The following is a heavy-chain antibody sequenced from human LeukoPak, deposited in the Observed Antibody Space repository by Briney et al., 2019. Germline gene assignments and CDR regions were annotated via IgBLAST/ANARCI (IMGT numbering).Heavy chain of an antibody. J-gene: IGHJ6*03. V-gene: IGHV3-7*01. Sequence: PGGSLRLSCTASRFTHSSYWMPWVRQAPGKGLEWVAKIKKDGSEKDYVDSVKGRFTISRDNAKNSLYLQMNSLRAEDTAVYYCARGPTTVTGMDVWGKGTTVTVSS. CDR2: IKKDGSEK. CDR1: RFTHSSYW. CDR3: ARGPTTVTGMDV. D-gene: IGHD4-17*01.